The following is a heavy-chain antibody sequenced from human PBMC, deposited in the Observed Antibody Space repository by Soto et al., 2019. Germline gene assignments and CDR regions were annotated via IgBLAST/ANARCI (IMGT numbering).Heavy chain of an antibody. J-gene: IGHJ4*02. CDR3: ARGLPPNYDILTGPGMFYFDY. D-gene: IGHD3-9*01. CDR2: INPNSGGT. CDR1: GYTFTGYY. V-gene: IGHV1-2*04. Sequence: ASVKVSCKASGYTFTGYYMHWVRQAPGQGLEWMGWINPNSGGTNYAQKFQGWVTMTRDTSISTAYMELSRLRSDDTAVYYCARGLPPNYDILTGPGMFYFDYWGQGTLVTVSS.